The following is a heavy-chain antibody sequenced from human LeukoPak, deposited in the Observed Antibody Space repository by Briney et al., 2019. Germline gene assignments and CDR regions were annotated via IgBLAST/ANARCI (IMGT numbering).Heavy chain of an antibody. CDR2: IYYSGST. D-gene: IGHD2-2*01. J-gene: IGHJ4*02. CDR3: ARACSTRLQTYYFDS. CDR1: GGPISSGDYY. V-gene: IGHV4-31*03. Sequence: PSETLSLTCTVSGGPISSGDYYWSWIRQHPGKGLEWIGYIYYSGSTYYNPSLMSRVTISVDTSKHQFSLKLSSVTAADTAVYYCARACSTRLQTYYFDSWGQGTLVTVSS.